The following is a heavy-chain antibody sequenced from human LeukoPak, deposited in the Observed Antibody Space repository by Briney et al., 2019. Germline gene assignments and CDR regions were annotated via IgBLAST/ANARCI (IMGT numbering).Heavy chain of an antibody. D-gene: IGHD3-3*01. Sequence: GRSLRLSCAASGFTFSSYGMHWVRQAPGKGLEWVAVISYEGSTKYYADSVKGRFTISRDNSKNTLYLQMNSLRAEDTAVYSCARDTGTITIFGVVTDAFDIWGQGTMVTVSS. V-gene: IGHV3-30*03. CDR2: ISYEGSTK. CDR1: GFTFSSYG. J-gene: IGHJ3*02. CDR3: ARDTGTITIFGVVTDAFDI.